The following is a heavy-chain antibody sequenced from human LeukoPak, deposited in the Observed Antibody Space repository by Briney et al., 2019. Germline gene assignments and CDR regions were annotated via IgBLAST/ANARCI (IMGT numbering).Heavy chain of an antibody. Sequence: EPGGSLRLSCAASGFTFSSYGMHWVRQAPGKGLEWVAVIWYDGSNKYYADSVKGRFTISRDNAKNSLYLQMNSLRAEDTAVYYCARGWPNWAATGSRRSGNWFDPWGQGTLVTVSS. CDR1: GFTFSSYG. CDR3: ARGWPNWAATGSRRSGNWFDP. J-gene: IGHJ5*02. V-gene: IGHV3-33*01. D-gene: IGHD2-15*01. CDR2: IWYDGSNK.